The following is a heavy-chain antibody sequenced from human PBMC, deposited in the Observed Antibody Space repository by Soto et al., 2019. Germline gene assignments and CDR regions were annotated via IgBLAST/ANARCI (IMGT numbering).Heavy chain of an antibody. Sequence: LRLSCAASGFTFSSYGMHWVRQAPGKGLEWVAVIWYDGSNKYYADSVKGRFTISRDNSKNTLYLQMNSLRAEDTAVYYCASHSSGWFFAYWGQGTLVTVSS. CDR2: IWYDGSNK. V-gene: IGHV3-33*01. D-gene: IGHD6-19*01. CDR1: GFTFSSYG. J-gene: IGHJ4*02. CDR3: ASHSSGWFFAY.